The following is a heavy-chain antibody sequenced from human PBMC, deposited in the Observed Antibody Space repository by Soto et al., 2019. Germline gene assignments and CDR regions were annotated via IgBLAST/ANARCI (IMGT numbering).Heavy chain of an antibody. D-gene: IGHD1-1*01. CDR1: GFIFSNFG. V-gene: IGHV3-23*01. CDR3: SKDYTSYNGIYDAFDI. CDR2: IGGEAVST. Sequence: PGGSLRLSCEASGFIFSNFGVSWVLQGPGKGLEWVSVIGGEAVSTNCADSVKGRCTVSRDNSKNTVYLQLDSLRDDDTAVYYCSKDYTSYNGIYDAFDIWGQGTMVTVSS. J-gene: IGHJ3*02.